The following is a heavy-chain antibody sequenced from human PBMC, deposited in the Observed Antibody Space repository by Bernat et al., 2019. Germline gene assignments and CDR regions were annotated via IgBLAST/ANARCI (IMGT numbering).Heavy chain of an antibody. CDR2: IRYDGSNK. CDR3: AKDQYSSSWYYFDY. CDR1: GFTFSSYG. J-gene: IGHJ4*02. D-gene: IGHD6-13*01. V-gene: IGHV3-30*02. Sequence: QVQLVESGGGVVQPGGSLRLSRAASGFTFSSYGMHWVRQAPGKGLEWVAFIRYDGSNKYYADSVKGRFTISRDNSKNTLYLQMNSLRAEDTAVYYCAKDQYSSSWYYFDYWGQGTLVTVSS.